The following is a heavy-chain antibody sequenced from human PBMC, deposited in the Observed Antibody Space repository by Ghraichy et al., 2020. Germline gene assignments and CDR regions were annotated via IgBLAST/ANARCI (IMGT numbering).Heavy chain of an antibody. D-gene: IGHD6-19*01. V-gene: IGHV3-53*01. Sequence: GGSLRLSCVPSGVTVRSYHMSWVRQAPGKGLEWVSIIYSGSTTTYYADSMKGRFTITEDSYKNTVYHQMNSLRAEDTALYYCARGGSGSEYWGQGTLVTVS. CDR1: GVTVRSYH. J-gene: IGHJ4*02. CDR2: IYSGSTTT. CDR3: ARGGSGSEY.